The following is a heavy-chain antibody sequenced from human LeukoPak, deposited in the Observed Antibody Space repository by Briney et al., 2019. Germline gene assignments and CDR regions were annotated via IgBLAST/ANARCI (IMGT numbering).Heavy chain of an antibody. D-gene: IGHD2-15*01. J-gene: IGHJ5*02. CDR1: GGTFSSYA. Sequence: SVKVSCKASGGTFSSYAISWVRQAPGQGLEWMGGIIPIFGTANYAQKFQGRVTITADESTSTAYMELSSLRSEDTAVYYCARALGYCSGGSCFRWYNWFDPWGQGTLVTVSS. V-gene: IGHV1-69*13. CDR2: IIPIFGTA. CDR3: ARALGYCSGGSCFRWYNWFDP.